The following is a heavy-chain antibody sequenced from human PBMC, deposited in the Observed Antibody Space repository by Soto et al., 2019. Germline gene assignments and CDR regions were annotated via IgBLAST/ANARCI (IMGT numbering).Heavy chain of an antibody. CDR3: AKEGPGGGRHFYYGMDV. CDR1: GFTFSSYG. D-gene: IGHD1-26*01. V-gene: IGHV3-30*18. CDR2: ISNDGQSE. J-gene: IGHJ6*02. Sequence: QMQLVESGGGVVQAGTSLRLSCVASGFTFSSYGFHWVRQRPGKGLEWVAVISNDGQSEYYRESVKGRFSVSRERSGNAGFLQMNSLRVEDTAVYYCAKEGPGGGRHFYYGMDVWGQGTTVTVSS.